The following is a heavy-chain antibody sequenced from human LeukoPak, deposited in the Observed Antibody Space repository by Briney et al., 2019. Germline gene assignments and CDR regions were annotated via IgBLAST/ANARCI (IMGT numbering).Heavy chain of an antibody. CDR2: IYSAGST. Sequence: GGSLRLSCAASGFTVSSNYMSWVRQAPGKGLEWVSVIYSAGSTYYADSVKGRFTISRDNSKNTLYLQMNSLRAEGTAVYYCARERNGYPDAFDSWGQGTMVTVSS. V-gene: IGHV3-66*01. D-gene: IGHD3-16*02. CDR3: ARERNGYPDAFDS. J-gene: IGHJ3*02. CDR1: GFTVSSNY.